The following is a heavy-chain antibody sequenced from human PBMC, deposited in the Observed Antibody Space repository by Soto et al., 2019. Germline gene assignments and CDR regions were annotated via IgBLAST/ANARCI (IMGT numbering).Heavy chain of an antibody. CDR2: INHSGST. Sequence: NPSETLSLTCAVYGGSFSGYYWSWIRQPPGKGLEWIGEINHSGSTNYNPSLKSRVTISVDTSKNQFSLKLSSVTAADTAVYYCARKVGWYPISLKDAFDIWGQGTMVTVSS. CDR1: GGSFSGYY. V-gene: IGHV4-34*01. J-gene: IGHJ3*02. CDR3: ARKVGWYPISLKDAFDI. D-gene: IGHD2-15*01.